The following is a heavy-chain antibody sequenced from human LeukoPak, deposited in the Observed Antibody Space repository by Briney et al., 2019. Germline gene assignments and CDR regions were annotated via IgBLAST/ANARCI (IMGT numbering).Heavy chain of an antibody. J-gene: IGHJ4*02. CDR2: IYTSGST. CDR1: GGSISSYY. V-gene: IGHV4-4*07. Sequence: SETLSLTCTVSGGSISSYYWSWIRQPAGKGQEWIGRIYTSGSTNYNPSLKSRVTMSVDTSKNQFSLKLSSVTAADTAVYYCARDQQPSTYWNYGTFGNYWGQGTLVTVSS. CDR3: ARDQQPSTYWNYGTFGNY. D-gene: IGHD1-7*01.